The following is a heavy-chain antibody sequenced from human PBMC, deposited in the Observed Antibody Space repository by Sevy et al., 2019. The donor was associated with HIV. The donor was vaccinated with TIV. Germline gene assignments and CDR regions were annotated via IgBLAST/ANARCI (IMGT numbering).Heavy chain of an antibody. CDR1: GFAFSDCY. CDR3: ARDHKAAHGSAY. J-gene: IGHJ4*02. CDR2: ISSTGSSI. Sequence: GGSLRLSCAASGFAFSDCYMTWIRQAPGKGLEWISYISSTGSSIYYADSVKGRFTISRDNAKNELYLQMNSLRVEDTAEYYCARDHKAAHGSAYWGQGTLVTVSS. V-gene: IGHV3-11*01. D-gene: IGHD3-10*01.